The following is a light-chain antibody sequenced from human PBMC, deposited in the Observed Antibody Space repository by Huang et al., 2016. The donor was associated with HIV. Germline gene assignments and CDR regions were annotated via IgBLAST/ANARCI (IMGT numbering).Light chain of an antibody. Sequence: EIVLTQSPATLSLSPGERAPLSCRARQSVSSNLAWYQQKSGQPPRRLIYDASIRATGIPARFSGSGSGTDFTLTISSLEPEDFAVYFCQQRTNWPPNSFGGGTKVEI. CDR2: DAS. V-gene: IGKV3-11*01. CDR1: QSVSSN. J-gene: IGKJ4*01. CDR3: QQRTNWPPNS.